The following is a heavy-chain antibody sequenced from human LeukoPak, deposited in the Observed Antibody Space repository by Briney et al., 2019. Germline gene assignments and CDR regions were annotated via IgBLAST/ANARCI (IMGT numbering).Heavy chain of an antibody. D-gene: IGHD4-17*01. CDR3: ASSTVTFYYYYMDV. CDR2: ISSSSSYI. CDR1: GFTFSSYS. J-gene: IGHJ6*03. Sequence: PGGSLRLSCAASGFTFSSYSMKLVRQAPGKGPEWGSSISSSSSYIYYADSVRGRFTISRDNAKNSLYLQMNSLRAEDTAVYYCASSTVTFYYYYMDVWGKGTTVTVSS. V-gene: IGHV3-21*01.